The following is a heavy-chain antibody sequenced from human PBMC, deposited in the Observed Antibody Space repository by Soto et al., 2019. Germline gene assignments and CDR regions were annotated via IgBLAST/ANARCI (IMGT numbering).Heavy chain of an antibody. J-gene: IGHJ4*02. CDR2: ISGSSGST. V-gene: IGHV3-23*01. Sequence: GGSLRLSCAASGFTFSSYAMSWVRQAPGKGLEWVSAISGSSGSTYYADSVKGRFTISRDNSKNTLYLQMNSLRAEDTAVYYCAKDTGVIVIFLLFDYWGQGTLVTVSS. D-gene: IGHD3-16*02. CDR1: GFTFSSYA. CDR3: AKDTGVIVIFLLFDY.